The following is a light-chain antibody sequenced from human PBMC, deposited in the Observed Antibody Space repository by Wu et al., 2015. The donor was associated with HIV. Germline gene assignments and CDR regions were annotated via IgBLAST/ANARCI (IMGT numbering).Light chain of an antibody. J-gene: IGKJ2*03. CDR2: GAS. Sequence: EIVMTQSPATLSVSPGERATLSCRASQSIGSNLAWYQQKPGQAPRLLIYGASTRATSIPARFGGSGSVTEFTLTITSLQSEDCAVYYCQQYNNWPYSFGQGTKLEIK. CDR1: QSIGSN. CDR3: QQYNNWPYS. V-gene: IGKV3-15*01.